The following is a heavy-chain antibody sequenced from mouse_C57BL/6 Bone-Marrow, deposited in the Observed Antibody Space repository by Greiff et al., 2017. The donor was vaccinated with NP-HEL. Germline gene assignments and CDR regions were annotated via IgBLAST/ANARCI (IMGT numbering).Heavy chain of an antibody. Sequence: VQLQQSGAELVRPGASVKLSCTASGFNIKDDYMHWVQQRPEQGLEWIGWIDPENGDTEYASKFQGKATITADTSSNTAYLQLSSLTSEDTAVYYCTTLYYKAWFAYWGQGTLVTVSA. D-gene: IGHD2-1*01. V-gene: IGHV14-4*01. CDR3: TTLYYKAWFAY. CDR1: GFNIKDDY. CDR2: IDPENGDT. J-gene: IGHJ3*01.